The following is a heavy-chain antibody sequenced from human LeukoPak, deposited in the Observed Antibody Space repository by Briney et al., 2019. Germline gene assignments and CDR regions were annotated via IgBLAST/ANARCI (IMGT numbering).Heavy chain of an antibody. CDR3: ARGIAAAGSGFDY. Sequence: GGSLGLSCAASGFTFSSYEMNWVRQAPGKALEWVSYISSSGSPINYADSVKGRFTVSRDNAKNSLYLQMNSLRAEDTALYYCARGIAAAGSGFDYWGQGTLVTVSS. CDR1: GFTFSSYE. CDR2: ISSSGSPI. V-gene: IGHV3-48*03. J-gene: IGHJ4*02. D-gene: IGHD6-13*01.